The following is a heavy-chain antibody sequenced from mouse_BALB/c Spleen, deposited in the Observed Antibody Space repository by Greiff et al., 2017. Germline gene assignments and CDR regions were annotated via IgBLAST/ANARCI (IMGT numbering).Heavy chain of an antibody. D-gene: IGHD1-2*01. CDR3: ATLLRLPYAMDY. CDR1: GFTFSSFG. Sequence: EVQVVESGGGLVQPGGSRKLSCAASGFTFSSFGMHWVRQAPEKGLEWVAYISSGSSTIYYADTVKGRFTISRDNPKNTLFLQMSSLRSEDTAMYYCATLLRLPYAMDYWGQGTSVTVSS. V-gene: IGHV5-17*02. J-gene: IGHJ4*01. CDR2: ISSGSSTI.